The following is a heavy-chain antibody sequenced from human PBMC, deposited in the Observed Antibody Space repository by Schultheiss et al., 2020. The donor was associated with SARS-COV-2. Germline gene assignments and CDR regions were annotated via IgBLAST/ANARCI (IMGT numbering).Heavy chain of an antibody. CDR1: GFTFSSYA. CDR3: ARDRVRGVIIRYMDV. V-gene: IGHV3-30*04. Sequence: GESLKISCAASGFTFSSYAMHWVRQAPGKGLGWVAVISYDGSNKYYADSVKGRFTISRDNSKNTLYLQMNSLRAEDTAVYYCARDRVRGVIIRYMDVWGQGTTVTVSS. D-gene: IGHD3-10*01. J-gene: IGHJ6*02. CDR2: ISYDGSNK.